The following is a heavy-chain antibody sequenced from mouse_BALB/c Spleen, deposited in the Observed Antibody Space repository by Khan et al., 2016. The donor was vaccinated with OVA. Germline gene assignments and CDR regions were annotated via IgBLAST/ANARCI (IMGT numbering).Heavy chain of an antibody. V-gene: IGHV5-6-4*01. CDR3: TRDGTLRRFAY. D-gene: IGHD3-3*01. CDR1: GSTFSSYT. CDR2: ISSGGSYT. Sequence: EVELVESGGGLVKPGGSLKLSCAASGSTFSSYTMSWVRQTPAKRLEWVATISSGGSYTYYPDSVKGRFTISRDIAKNTLYLQMSSLKAEDTAMYYCTRDGTLRRFAYWGQGTLVTVSA. J-gene: IGHJ3*01.